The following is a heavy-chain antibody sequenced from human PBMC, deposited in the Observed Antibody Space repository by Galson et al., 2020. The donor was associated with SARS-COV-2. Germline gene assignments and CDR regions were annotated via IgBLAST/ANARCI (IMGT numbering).Heavy chain of an antibody. D-gene: IGHD3-10*01. CDR1: GDSVSSNSAA. V-gene: IGHV6-1*01. CDR2: TWYRSKWYN. CDR3: ARATSTNTGRGMDV. Sequence: ETSETLSLTCATSGDSVSSNSAAWNWIRQSPSRGLEWLGRTWYRSKWYNDYAVSVKSRITINPDTSKNQVTLQLNSVTPEDTAVYYCARATSTNTGRGMDVWGKGPRSPSPQ. J-gene: IGHJ6*01.